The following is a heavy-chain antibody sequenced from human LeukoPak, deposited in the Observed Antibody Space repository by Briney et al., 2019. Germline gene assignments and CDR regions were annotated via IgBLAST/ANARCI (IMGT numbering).Heavy chain of an antibody. CDR2: IKQDGSEK. CDR1: GFTFSRFW. D-gene: IGHD5-12*01. Sequence: GGSLRLTCAASGFTFSRFWMSWVRQAPGKGLEWVANIKQDGSEKYYVDSVKGRFTISRDNAKNSLYLQMNSLRAEDTAVFYCARDGTYTDYDPDFDIWGQGTLVTVSS. CDR3: ARDGTYTDYDPDFDI. J-gene: IGHJ4*02. V-gene: IGHV3-7*04.